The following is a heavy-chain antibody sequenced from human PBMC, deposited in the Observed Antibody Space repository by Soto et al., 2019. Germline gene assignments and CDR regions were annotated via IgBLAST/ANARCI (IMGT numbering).Heavy chain of an antibody. V-gene: IGHV3-23*01. CDR1: RLTFSSYA. CDR2: ISGSGGST. Sequence: QHGCSPEICRAASRLTFSSYAMSWVRQTPGKGLGWVSAISGSGGSTYYADSVKGRFAISRDNSKNTLYLQMNSLRAEDTAVYYCAKASIAAAGYPDYYYGMDVWGQGTTVTVSS. J-gene: IGHJ6*02. D-gene: IGHD6-13*01. CDR3: AKASIAAAGYPDYYYGMDV.